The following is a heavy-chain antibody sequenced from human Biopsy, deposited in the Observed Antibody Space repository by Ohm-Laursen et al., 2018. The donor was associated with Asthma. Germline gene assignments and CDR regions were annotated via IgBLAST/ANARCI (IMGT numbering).Heavy chain of an antibody. V-gene: IGHV3-30-3*01. CDR1: GFTFGDYW. CDR3: ARGKTWGRSYYFDY. Sequence: SLRLSCAASGFTFGDYWMSWVRQVPGKGLEWVAGIFFDGSDKYYADSVKGRFTISRDNSKDTLYLQVNSLRGDDTAVYYCARGKTWGRSYYFDYWGQGTLVTVSS. D-gene: IGHD6-6*01. CDR2: IFFDGSDK. J-gene: IGHJ4*02.